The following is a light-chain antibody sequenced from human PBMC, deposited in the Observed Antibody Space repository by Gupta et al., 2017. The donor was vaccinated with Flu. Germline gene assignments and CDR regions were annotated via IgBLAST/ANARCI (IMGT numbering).Light chain of an antibody. V-gene: IGLV3-1*01. CDR1: SFGAKS. J-gene: IGLJ2*01. CDR2: HDS. CDR3: QVWGSSASRVV. Sequence: GDSFGAKSVPWYQQKPGQSPVLVVYHDSHRPSGIPARFSASNSGSTATLTISGTEAVDEADYYCQVWGSSASRVVFGAGTKLAVL.